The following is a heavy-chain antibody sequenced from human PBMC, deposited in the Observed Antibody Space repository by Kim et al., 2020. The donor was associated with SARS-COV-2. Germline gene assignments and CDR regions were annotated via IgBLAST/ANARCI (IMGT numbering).Heavy chain of an antibody. J-gene: IGHJ4*02. CDR1: GFTFSRYA. V-gene: IGHV3-30*18. Sequence: LSLTCAASGFTFSRYAMHWVRQDPGKGLDWVAVISYDGSNIRYSDSVDGRFSISRDNSKNTLYLQMHSLRTEDTALYYCAKDFESPGEYYDSSGYYPHYWGQGSLVIVSS. CDR3: AKDFESPGEYYDSSGYYPHY. CDR2: ISYDGSNI. D-gene: IGHD3-22*01.